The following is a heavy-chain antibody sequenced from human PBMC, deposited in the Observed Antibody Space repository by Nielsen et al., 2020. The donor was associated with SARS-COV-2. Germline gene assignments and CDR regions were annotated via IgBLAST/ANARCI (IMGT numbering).Heavy chain of an antibody. CDR3: ARGPQYSSRYKDY. D-gene: IGHD6-13*01. Sequence: GESLKISCAASGFTFSRYEMNWVRQAPGKGLEWVSYINSGCSTIYYADSVKGRFSISRDNAKNSLYLQMNSLRAEDTAVYYCARGPQYSSRYKDYWGQGTLVTVSS. CDR1: GFTFSRYE. CDR2: INSGCSTI. V-gene: IGHV3-48*03. J-gene: IGHJ4*02.